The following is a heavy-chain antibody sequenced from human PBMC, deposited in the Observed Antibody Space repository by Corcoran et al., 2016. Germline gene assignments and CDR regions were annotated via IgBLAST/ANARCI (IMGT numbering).Heavy chain of an antibody. CDR3: TTDIDYHLLLKQCPTTWFYP. Sequence: VQLVESGGGLVKPGGSLRLFCAASGFTYSNAWMSWVRQATGKGLEWVGRIKSKTDGRTTHYAAPVKGRFTISRAESKNTLYMQMNSLKTAVTAVYYCTTDIDYHLLLKQCPTTWFYPGGQGTLVTVSS. CDR1: GFTYSNAW. D-gene: IGHD2-2*01. V-gene: IGHV3-15*01. J-gene: IGHJ5*02. CDR2: IKSKTDGRTT.